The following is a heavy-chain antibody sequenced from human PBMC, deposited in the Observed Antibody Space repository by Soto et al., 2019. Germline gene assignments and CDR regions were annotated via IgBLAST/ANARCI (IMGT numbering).Heavy chain of an antibody. CDR3: ARVSAIFGVVIDN. CDR2: IYYSGST. D-gene: IGHD3-3*01. CDR1: GGSISSYY. V-gene: IGHV4-59*01. J-gene: IGHJ4*02. Sequence: KPSETLSLTCTVSGGSISSYYWSWIRQPPGKGLEWIGYIYYSGSTNYNPSLKSRVTISVDTSKNQFSLKLSSVTAADTAVYYCARVSAIFGVVIDNWGQGTLVTVSS.